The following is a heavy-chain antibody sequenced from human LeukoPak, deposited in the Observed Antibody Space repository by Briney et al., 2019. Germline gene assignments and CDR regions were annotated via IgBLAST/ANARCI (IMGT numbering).Heavy chain of an antibody. D-gene: IGHD2-15*01. J-gene: IGHJ4*02. CDR3: ARVRSDVVVVAAILDY. Sequence: GGSLRLSCAASGFTFSSYEMNWVRQAPGKGLEWVSYISSSGSTIYYADSVKGRFTISRDNAKNSLYLQMNSLRAEDTAVYYCARVRSDVVVVAAILDYWGQGTLVTVSS. CDR2: ISSSGSTI. CDR1: GFTFSSYE. V-gene: IGHV3-48*03.